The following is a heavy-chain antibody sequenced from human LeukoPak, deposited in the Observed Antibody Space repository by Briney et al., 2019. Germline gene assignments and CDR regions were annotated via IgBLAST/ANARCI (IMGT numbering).Heavy chain of an antibody. Sequence: ASVKVSCKASGYTFTGYYMHWVRQAPGQGLEWMGWINAGNGNTKYSQEFQGRITITRDTSASTAYMELSSLRSEDMAVYYCARVVAGTMDFDYWGQGTLVTVSS. CDR1: GYTFTGYY. V-gene: IGHV1-3*03. D-gene: IGHD6-19*01. J-gene: IGHJ4*02. CDR2: INAGNGNT. CDR3: ARVVAGTMDFDY.